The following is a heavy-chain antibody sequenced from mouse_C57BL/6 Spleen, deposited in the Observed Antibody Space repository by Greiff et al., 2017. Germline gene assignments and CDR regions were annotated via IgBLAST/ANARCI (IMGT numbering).Heavy chain of an antibody. Sequence: EVKLVESGGGLVQPGGSLKLSCAASGFTFSDYYMYWVRQTPEKRLEWVAYISNGGGSTYYPDTVKGRFTISRDNAKNTLYLQMSRLKSEDTAMYYCARHAYPYAMDYWGQGTSVTVSS. D-gene: IGHD2-10*01. J-gene: IGHJ4*01. CDR2: ISNGGGST. CDR3: ARHAYPYAMDY. CDR1: GFTFSDYY. V-gene: IGHV5-12*01.